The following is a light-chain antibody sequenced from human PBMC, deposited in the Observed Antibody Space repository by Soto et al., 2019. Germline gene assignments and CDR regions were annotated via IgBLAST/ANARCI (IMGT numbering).Light chain of an antibody. CDR1: SSNIGAGFD. Sequence: QSVLTQPPSVSEAPGQRVTISCTGTSSNIGAGFDVHWYQQLPGTAPKLLIYDNNNRPSGVPDRFSGSKSGTSASLDITGLQAEDEADYYCQSYDSTLSVVFGGGTKLTVL. CDR2: DNN. J-gene: IGLJ3*02. V-gene: IGLV1-40*01. CDR3: QSYDSTLSVV.